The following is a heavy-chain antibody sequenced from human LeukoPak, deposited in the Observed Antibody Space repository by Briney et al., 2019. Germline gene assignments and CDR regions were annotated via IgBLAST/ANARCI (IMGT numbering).Heavy chain of an antibody. V-gene: IGHV4-59*01. CDR3: ARTNLWAGFRFDP. J-gene: IGHJ5*02. CDR1: GGSISSYY. D-gene: IGHD3/OR15-3a*01. CDR2: IYYSGST. Sequence: SETLSLTCTVFGGSISSYYWSWIRQPPGKGLEWIGYIYYSGSTNYNPSLKSRVTISVDTSKNQFSLKLSSVTAADTAVYYCARTNLWAGFRFDPWGQGTLVTVSS.